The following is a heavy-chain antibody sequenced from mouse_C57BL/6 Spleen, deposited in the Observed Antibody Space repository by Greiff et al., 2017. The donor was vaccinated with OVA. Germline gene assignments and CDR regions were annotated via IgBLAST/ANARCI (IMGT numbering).Heavy chain of an antibody. V-gene: IGHV1-52*01. CDR3: AREGRVITTPGMDY. Sequence: VQLQQPGAELVRPGSSVKLSCKASGYTFTSYWMHWVKQRPIQGLEWIGNIDPSDSETHYNQKFKDKATLTVDKSSSTAYMQLSSLTSEDSAVYYCAREGRVITTPGMDYWGQGTSVTVSS. CDR1: GYTFTSYW. D-gene: IGHD1-1*01. J-gene: IGHJ4*01. CDR2: IDPSDSET.